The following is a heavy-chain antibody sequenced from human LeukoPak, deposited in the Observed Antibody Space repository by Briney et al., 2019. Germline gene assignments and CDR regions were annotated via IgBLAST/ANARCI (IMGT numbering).Heavy chain of an antibody. CDR1: EFTFSSYW. Sequence: GGSLRLSCAASEFTFSSYWMNWVRQAPGKGLEWVATIKQDGSEKYYVDSVKGRFTISRDNTKNSLYLQMNSLRAEDTAVYYCARNWGYFDYWGQGTLVTVSS. V-gene: IGHV3-7*01. CDR2: IKQDGSEK. J-gene: IGHJ4*02. D-gene: IGHD7-27*01. CDR3: ARNWGYFDY.